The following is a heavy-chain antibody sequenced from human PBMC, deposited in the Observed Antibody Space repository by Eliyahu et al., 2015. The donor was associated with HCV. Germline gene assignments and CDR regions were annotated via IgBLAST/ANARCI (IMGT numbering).Heavy chain of an antibody. CDR1: GGTFSSYA. Sequence: EVKKPGSSVKVSCKASGGTFSSYAISWVRQAPGQGLEWMGGIXPIFGTANYAQKFQGRVTXXADESTSTAYMELSSLRSEXTAVYYCARSKIRPCSSTSCYGSDAFDIWGQGTMVTVSS. CDR3: ARSKIRPCSSTSCYGSDAFDI. D-gene: IGHD2-2*01. V-gene: IGHV1-69*01. CDR2: IXPIFGTA. J-gene: IGHJ3*02.